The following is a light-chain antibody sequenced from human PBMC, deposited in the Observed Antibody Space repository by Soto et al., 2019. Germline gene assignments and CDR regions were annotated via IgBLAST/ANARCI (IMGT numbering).Light chain of an antibody. CDR2: KTS. Sequence: DIQMTQSPSALSAFVGDRVTITCRASQSISSWLAWYQQKPGKAPNLLIYKTSNLESGVPSRFSGSGSGTEFTLTISNMQPDDIAIYYCQQYESPPWTFGLGTKVDIK. CDR3: QQYESPPWT. J-gene: IGKJ1*01. CDR1: QSISSW. V-gene: IGKV1-5*03.